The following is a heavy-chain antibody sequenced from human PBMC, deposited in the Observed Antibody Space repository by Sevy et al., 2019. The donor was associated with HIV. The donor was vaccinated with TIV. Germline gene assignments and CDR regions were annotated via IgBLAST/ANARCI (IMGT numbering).Heavy chain of an antibody. V-gene: IGHV1-24*01. Sequence: ASVKLSCKVSGYTLTKLPMHWVRQAPGKGLEWMGGFDPEDGETIYAQRFQGRVTMSEDTSTDTAYMELSSLRSEDTAVYYCATLDFWSENPFYGTDVWGQGTTVTVSS. CDR1: GYTLTKLP. CDR3: ATLDFWSENPFYGTDV. CDR2: FDPEDGET. J-gene: IGHJ6*02. D-gene: IGHD3-3*01.